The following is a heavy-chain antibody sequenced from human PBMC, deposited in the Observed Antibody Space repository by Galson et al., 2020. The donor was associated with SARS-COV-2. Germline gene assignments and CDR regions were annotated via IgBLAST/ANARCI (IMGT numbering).Heavy chain of an antibody. D-gene: IGHD1-1*01. CDR1: GFTFSSSG. J-gene: IGHJ6*02. Sequence: GGSLRLSCAASGFTFSSSGMHWVRQAPGKGLEWVAVISYDGSNNYYADSVTGRFTIYRDNSKNTLYLQMNSLRAEDTAVYYCEKTSGSYDYYYYGMDVWGQGTTVTIS. CDR2: ISYDGSNN. V-gene: IGHV3-30*18. CDR3: EKTSGSYDYYYYGMDV.